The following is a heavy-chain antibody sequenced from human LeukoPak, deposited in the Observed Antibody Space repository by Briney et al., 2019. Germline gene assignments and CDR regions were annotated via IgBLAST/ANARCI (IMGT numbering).Heavy chain of an antibody. V-gene: IGHV1-18*01. J-gene: IGHJ3*02. Sequence: ASVKVSCKASGYTFTSYGIRWVRQAPGQGLEWMGWISAYNGNTNYAQKLQGRVTMTTDTSTSTAYMELRSLRSDDTAVYYCARGAPGRGFGSWYSVGAFDIWGQGTMVIVSS. CDR3: ARGAPGRGFGSWYSVGAFDI. D-gene: IGHD6-13*01. CDR2: ISAYNGNT. CDR1: GYTFTSYG.